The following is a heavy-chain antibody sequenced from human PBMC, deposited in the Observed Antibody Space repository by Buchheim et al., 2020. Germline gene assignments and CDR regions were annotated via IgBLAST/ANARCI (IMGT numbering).Heavy chain of an antibody. CDR1: GSTVSTYA. CDR3: VRGGGKYYGDDLGEDV. V-gene: IGHV1-69*06. Sequence: QVQLVQSGTEVKKPGSSVKVSCKVSGSTVSTYAINWVRQAPGQGLEWMGGIIPAFGTTEYAQKFQGRVTTTADKSSDTVYMHLGRLRSDDTAIYYCVRGGGKYYGDDLGEDVWGQGTT. J-gene: IGHJ6*02. D-gene: IGHD3-10*01. CDR2: IIPAFGTT.